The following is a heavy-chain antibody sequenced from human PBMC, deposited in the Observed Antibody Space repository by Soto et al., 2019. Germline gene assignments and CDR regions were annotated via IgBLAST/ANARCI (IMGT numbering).Heavy chain of an antibody. CDR3: ARDGGSMAYYYDRSGYWDY. V-gene: IGHV1-46*01. D-gene: IGHD3-22*01. CDR1: GYTFTSYY. CDR2: INPSCGST. Sequence: ASVKVSCKASGYTFTSYYMHWVRQAPGQGLEWMGIINPSCGSTSYAQKFQGRVTMTRDTSKSTVYMELSSLRSEDTAVYYCARDGGSMAYYYDRSGYWDYWGRGTLVTFSS. J-gene: IGHJ4*02.